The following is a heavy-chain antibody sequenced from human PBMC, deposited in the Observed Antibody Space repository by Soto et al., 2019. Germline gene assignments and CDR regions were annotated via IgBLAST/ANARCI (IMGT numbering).Heavy chain of an antibody. V-gene: IGHV3-9*01. D-gene: IGHD2-8*01. CDR1: GFTFDDYA. CDR2: ISWNSGSI. Sequence: GGSLRLSCAASGFTFDDYAMHWVRQAPGKGLEWVSGISWNSGSIGYADSVKGRFTISRDNAKNSLYLQMNSLRAEDTALYYCAKDFIFKAYCTNGVCYGPLDPWGQGTLVTVSS. CDR3: AKDFIFKAYCTNGVCYGPLDP. J-gene: IGHJ5*02.